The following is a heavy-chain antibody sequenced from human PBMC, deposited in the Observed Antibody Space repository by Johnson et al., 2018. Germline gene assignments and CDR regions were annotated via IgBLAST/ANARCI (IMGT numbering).Heavy chain of an antibody. D-gene: IGHD3-22*01. CDR1: RGTFSSYA. J-gene: IGHJ4*02. CDR3: AKDLLSGGLYFDSSGYFLDY. V-gene: IGHV3-23*04. CDR2: ITGSGRGT. Sequence: VQLVECGGGLVQPGGSLRLTCAASRGTFSSYAMNWVPQAPGKWMEWVSAITGSGRGTSYDNSVTGRCTTSRANSKNTLYLQMHSLTAEDTAVYYCAKDLLSGGLYFDSSGYFLDYWGQGTLVTVSS.